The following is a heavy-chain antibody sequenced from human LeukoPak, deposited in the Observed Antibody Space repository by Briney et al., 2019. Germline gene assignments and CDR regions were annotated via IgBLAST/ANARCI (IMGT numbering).Heavy chain of an antibody. D-gene: IGHD5-12*01. Sequence: SETLSLTCTVAGGSISSYYWGWIRQPAGKGLEWIGRIYTSGSTNYNPSLKSRVTMSVDTSKNQFSLKLSSVTAADTAVYYCARAVNSGYDSYYFDYWGQGTLVTVSS. V-gene: IGHV4-4*07. J-gene: IGHJ4*02. CDR1: GGSISSYY. CDR2: IYTSGST. CDR3: ARAVNSGYDSYYFDY.